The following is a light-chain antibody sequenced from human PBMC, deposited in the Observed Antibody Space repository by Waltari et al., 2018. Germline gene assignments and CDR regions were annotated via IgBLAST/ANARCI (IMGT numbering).Light chain of an antibody. CDR3: QKYESLPAT. J-gene: IGKJ1*01. CDR2: DAS. CDR1: QSVSRA. V-gene: IGKV3-20*01. Sequence: EVVLTQSPGTLSLSPGEGATLSCRASQSVSRALAWYQQKPGQAPRLLIYDASRRATGIPDRFSGSGSGTDFSLTISRLEPEDFVVYYCQKYESLPATFGQGTKVEIK.